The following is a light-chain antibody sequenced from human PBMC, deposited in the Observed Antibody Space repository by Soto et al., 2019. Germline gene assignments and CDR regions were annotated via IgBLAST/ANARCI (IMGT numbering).Light chain of an antibody. Sequence: DIQMTQSPSTLSASVGDRVTITCRASQSINTWLAWYQQRPGRAPKLLIYDASSLQSGVPSRFSGSGSATEFTLTISRLQPDDSAIYYCQQYNTYWTSGQGTKVQIK. J-gene: IGKJ1*01. CDR3: QQYNTYWT. CDR1: QSINTW. CDR2: DAS. V-gene: IGKV1-5*01.